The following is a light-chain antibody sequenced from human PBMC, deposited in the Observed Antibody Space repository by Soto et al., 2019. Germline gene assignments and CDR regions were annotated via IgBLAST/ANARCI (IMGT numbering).Light chain of an antibody. Sequence: QSALTQPPSASGSPGQSVTISCTGISSDVGDYNYVSWYQQHPDKDPKFLIHEVSKRASGVHDRFSGSKSGNTASLTVSGLQAEDECDYYCSSYAGNNKLIFGGGTKLTVL. J-gene: IGLJ2*01. CDR3: SSYAGNNKLI. V-gene: IGLV2-8*01. CDR1: SSDVGDYNY. CDR2: EVS.